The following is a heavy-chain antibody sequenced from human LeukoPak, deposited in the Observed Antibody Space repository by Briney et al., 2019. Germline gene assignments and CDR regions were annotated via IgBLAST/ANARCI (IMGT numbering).Heavy chain of an antibody. V-gene: IGHV4-61*02. J-gene: IGHJ6*03. CDR3: ARASPYYYIYIDV. CDR1: GGSTSSGNYY. Sequence: PSETLSLTCTVSGGSTSSGNYYWSWIRQPAGKGLEWIGRISTSGSTNYNPSLKTRVTISVDTSKNQFSLKLSSVTAADTAVYYCARASPYYYIYIDVWGKGTTVTVSS. CDR2: ISTSGST.